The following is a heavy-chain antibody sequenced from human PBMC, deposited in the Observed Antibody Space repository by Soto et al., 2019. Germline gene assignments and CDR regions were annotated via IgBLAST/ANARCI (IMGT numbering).Heavy chain of an antibody. CDR2: IIPIFGTA. J-gene: IGHJ6*02. Sequence: QVQLVQSGAEVKKPGSSVKVSCTASGGTFSSYAISWVRQAPGQGLEWMGGIIPIFGTANYAQKFQGRVTITADESTSTAYMELSSLRSEDTAVYYCARDLLRFLEWLSSDGMDVWGQGTTVTVSS. CDR3: ARDLLRFLEWLSSDGMDV. V-gene: IGHV1-69*01. D-gene: IGHD3-3*01. CDR1: GGTFSSYA.